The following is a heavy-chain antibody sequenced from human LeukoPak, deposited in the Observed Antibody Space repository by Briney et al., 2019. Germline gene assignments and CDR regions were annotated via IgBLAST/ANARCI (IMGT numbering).Heavy chain of an antibody. CDR1: GFTFSSYA. J-gene: IGHJ4*02. Sequence: GGSLRLSCAASGFTFSSYAMSWVRQAPGKGLEWVANIKEDGSDKNYVDSVKGRFTISRDNAKNSLYLQMNSLRAEDRAVYYCARDAGYGYDRFDYWGQGTQVTVSS. CDR3: ARDAGYGYDRFDY. D-gene: IGHD5-18*01. V-gene: IGHV3-7*01. CDR2: IKEDGSDK.